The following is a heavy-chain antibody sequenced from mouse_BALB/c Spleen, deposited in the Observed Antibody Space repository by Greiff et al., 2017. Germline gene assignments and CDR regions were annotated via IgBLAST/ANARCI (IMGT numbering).Heavy chain of an antibody. J-gene: IGHJ3*01. CDR1: GFSLTCYG. CDR3: ARSARGTTWFAY. V-gene: IGHV2-9*02. CDR2: IWAGGST. Sequence: QVQLKESGPGLVAPSQSLSITCTVSGFSLTCYGVHWVRQPPGKGLEWLGVIWAGGSTNYNSALMSRLSISKDNSTSQVFLKMNSLQTDDTTMYCCARSARGTTWFAYWGQGTLVTVSA. D-gene: IGHD3-1*01.